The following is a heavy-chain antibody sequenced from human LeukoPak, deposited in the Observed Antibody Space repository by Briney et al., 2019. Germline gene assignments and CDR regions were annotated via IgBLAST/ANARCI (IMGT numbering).Heavy chain of an antibody. J-gene: IGHJ6*03. V-gene: IGHV3-66*01. D-gene: IGHD1-26*01. CDR3: ARDPYSGSYGNYYYYFMDV. CDR2: IYSGGST. Sequence: GGSLRLSCAASGFTVSSNYMSWVRQAPGKGLEWVSVIYSGGSTYYADSVKGRFTISRDNSKNTLYLQMNSLRAEDTAVYYCARDPYSGSYGNYYYYFMDVWGKGTSVTISS. CDR1: GFTVSSNY.